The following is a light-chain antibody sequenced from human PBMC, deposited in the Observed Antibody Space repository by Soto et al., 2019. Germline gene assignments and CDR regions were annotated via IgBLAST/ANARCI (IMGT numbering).Light chain of an antibody. Sequence: IQMTQSPSSLSASVGDRVTITCRASQTISSWLAWYQQKPGKAPKLLIYKASTLKSGVPSRFSGNGSGTEFTLTISSLQPDDFATYYCQHYNSYSEAFGQGTKVDI. CDR2: KAS. CDR3: QHYNSYSEA. V-gene: IGKV1-5*03. CDR1: QTISSW. J-gene: IGKJ1*01.